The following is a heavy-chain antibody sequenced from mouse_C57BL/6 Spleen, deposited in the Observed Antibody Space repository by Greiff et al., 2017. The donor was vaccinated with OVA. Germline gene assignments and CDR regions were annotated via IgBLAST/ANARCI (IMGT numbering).Heavy chain of an antibody. CDR2: IWRGGST. CDR3: AKSLYDGHRGFAY. D-gene: IGHD2-3*01. J-gene: IGHJ3*01. Sequence: VNLVESGPGLVQPSQSLSITCTVSGFSLTSYGVHWVRQSPGKGLEWLGVIWRGGSTDYNAAFMSRLSITKDNSKSQVFFKMNSLQADDTAIYYCAKSLYDGHRGFAYWGQGTLVTVSA. CDR1: GFSLTSYG. V-gene: IGHV2-5*01.